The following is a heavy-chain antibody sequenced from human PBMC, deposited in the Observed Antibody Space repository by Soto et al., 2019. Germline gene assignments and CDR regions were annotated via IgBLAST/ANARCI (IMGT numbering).Heavy chain of an antibody. D-gene: IGHD4-17*01. CDR1: GGSISSGDYY. Sequence: VQLRESGPGLVKPSQTLSLTCAVSGGSISSGDYYWSWIRQHPGKDLEWIGFTDYSGSTYYNPSLRSRVTISVDTSKNQFSMRLNSVTAADSAVYYCARAIAVTTPWFDPWGQGTLVTVSS. CDR3: ARAIAVTTPWFDP. CDR2: TDYSGST. V-gene: IGHV4-31*02. J-gene: IGHJ5*02.